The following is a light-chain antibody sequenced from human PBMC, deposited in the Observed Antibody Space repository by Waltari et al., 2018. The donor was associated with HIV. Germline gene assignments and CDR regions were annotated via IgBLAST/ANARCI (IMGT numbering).Light chain of an antibody. CDR1: QSISSY. J-gene: IGKJ2*01. CDR3: QQRYSTPRYT. V-gene: IGKV1-39*01. CDR2: AAS. Sequence: DIQMTQSPSSLSASVGDRVTITCRASQSISSYLNWYQQKPGKAPKLLIYAASSLQSGVPSRFSGSGSGTDFTLTISSLQPEDFATYYCQQRYSTPRYTFGQGTKLEIK.